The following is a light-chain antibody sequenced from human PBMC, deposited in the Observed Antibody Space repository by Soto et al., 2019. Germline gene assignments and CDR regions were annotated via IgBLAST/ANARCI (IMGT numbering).Light chain of an antibody. J-gene: IGLJ2*01. CDR1: SSDVGAYNY. CDR2: DVD. Sequence: QSALTQPASVSGSPGQSITISCTGTSSDVGAYNYVSWYQQHPGKVPKLMIYDVDNRPSGVSNRFSGSKSGNTASLTISGLQAEDESYYYCSSFTTSSTVVFGAGTKLTVL. CDR3: SSFTTSSTVV. V-gene: IGLV2-14*03.